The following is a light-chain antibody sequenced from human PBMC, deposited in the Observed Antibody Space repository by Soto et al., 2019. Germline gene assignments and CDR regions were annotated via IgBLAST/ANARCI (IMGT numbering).Light chain of an antibody. V-gene: IGKV3-20*01. CDR3: QQYGGSPRT. CDR1: QSVRNSY. Sequence: EIVLTQSPGTLSLSPGERATLSCSASQSVRNSYIAWYQQKPGQAPRLLIYGASSRPTGIPDRFSGSGSGTYFTLTISSLEPEDFAVYYCQQYGGSPRTFGQGTKLEIK. CDR2: GAS. J-gene: IGKJ2*01.